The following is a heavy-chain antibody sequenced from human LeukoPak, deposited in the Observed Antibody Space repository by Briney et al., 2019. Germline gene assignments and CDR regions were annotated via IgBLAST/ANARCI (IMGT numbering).Heavy chain of an antibody. CDR3: ERESLWFGELSGFDY. CDR2: IYYSGST. V-gene: IGHV4-59*01. J-gene: IGHJ4*02. CDR1: GGSISSYY. D-gene: IGHD3-10*01. Sequence: PSETLSLTCTVSGGSISSYYWSWIRQPPGKGLEWIGYIYYSGSTNYNPSLKSRVTISVDTSKNQFSLKLSSVTAADTAVYYCERESLWFGELSGFDYWGQGTLVTVSS.